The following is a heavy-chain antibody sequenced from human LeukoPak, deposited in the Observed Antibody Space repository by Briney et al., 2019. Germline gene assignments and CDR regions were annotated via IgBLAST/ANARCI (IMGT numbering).Heavy chain of an antibody. Sequence: SVKVSCKASGGTFSSYAISWVRQAPGQGPEWMGGIIPIFGTANYAQKFQGRVTITADESTSTAYMELSSLRSEDTAVYYCARDDDYSSGWARGMDVWGQGTTVTVSS. CDR3: ARDDDYSSGWARGMDV. CDR1: GGTFSSYA. J-gene: IGHJ6*02. CDR2: IIPIFGTA. D-gene: IGHD6-19*01. V-gene: IGHV1-69*13.